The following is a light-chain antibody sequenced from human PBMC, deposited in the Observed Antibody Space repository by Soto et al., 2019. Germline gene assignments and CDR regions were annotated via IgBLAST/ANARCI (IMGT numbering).Light chain of an antibody. J-gene: IGKJ4*01. Sequence: EIVMTQSPATLSVSPGERATLSCRASQSVNSNLAWYRQKPGQAPRLLISDASTRATGVPARFGGSGSGTEFTLPISSLQSQDSVIYYCQLYNFGPPLTFGGGTKVEIK. V-gene: IGKV3-15*01. CDR2: DAS. CDR1: QSVNSN. CDR3: QLYNFGPPLT.